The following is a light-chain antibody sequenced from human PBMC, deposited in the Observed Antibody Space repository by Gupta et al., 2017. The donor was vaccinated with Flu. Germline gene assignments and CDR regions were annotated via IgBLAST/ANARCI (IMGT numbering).Light chain of an antibody. CDR1: SSNIGAGYD. V-gene: IGLV1-40*01. J-gene: IGLJ2*01. Sequence: RVTMSCTGSSSNIGAGYDVNWYQQFPGAAPKLLIYGNNNRPSGVPDRFPGSKSGTAASLAITGLQAEDDADYFCQSYDSSLKTVFGGGTKVTV. CDR2: GNN. CDR3: QSYDSSLKTV.